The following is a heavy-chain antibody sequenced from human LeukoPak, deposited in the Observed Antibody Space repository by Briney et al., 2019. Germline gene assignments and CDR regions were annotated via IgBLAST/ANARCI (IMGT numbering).Heavy chain of an antibody. CDR1: GGSISSSHYY. J-gene: IGHJ6*03. CDR2: IYYSGTT. Sequence: PSETLSLTCTVSGGSISSSHYYWGWIRQPPGKGLEWIGTIYYSGTTYYNPSLESRVTISEDTSKNQFSLTLKSVTAADTAVYYCARQISDCYYYYIDVWGKGTTVTVSS. V-gene: IGHV4-39*01. D-gene: IGHD3-10*01. CDR3: ARQISDCYYYYIDV.